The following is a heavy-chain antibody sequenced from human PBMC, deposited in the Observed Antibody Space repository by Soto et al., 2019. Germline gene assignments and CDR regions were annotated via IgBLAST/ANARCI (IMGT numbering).Heavy chain of an antibody. V-gene: IGHV1-69*01. D-gene: IGHD6-6*01. CDR2: ISPIFGTG. J-gene: IGHJ6*02. CDR3: ALGQLVPMENYYGMDV. CDR1: GGTFSSYA. Sequence: QVQLVQSGAEVKKPGSSVKVSCKASGGTFSSYAISWARQAPGQGLEWMGGISPIFGTGNYAQKFQGRVTITADESTSTAYMELSSLRSEDTAVYYCALGQLVPMENYYGMDVWGQGTTVTVSS.